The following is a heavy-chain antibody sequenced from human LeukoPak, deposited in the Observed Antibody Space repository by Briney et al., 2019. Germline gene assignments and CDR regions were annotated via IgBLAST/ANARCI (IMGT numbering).Heavy chain of an antibody. D-gene: IGHD3-22*01. CDR1: GGSISSYY. CDR2: IYYSGST. Sequence: SETLSLTCTVSGGSISSYYWSWIRQPPGKGLEWIGHIYYSGSTNYNPSLKSRVTISVDTSKNQFSLKLSSVTAADTAVYYCAASSLYYYDSSGYFFRPDFDYWGQGTLVTVSP. J-gene: IGHJ4*02. V-gene: IGHV4-59*01. CDR3: AASSLYYYDSSGYFFRPDFDY.